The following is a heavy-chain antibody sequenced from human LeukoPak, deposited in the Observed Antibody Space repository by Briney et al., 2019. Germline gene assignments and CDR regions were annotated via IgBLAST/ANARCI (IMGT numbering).Heavy chain of an antibody. CDR3: ARGLSSTVTPFDY. CDR2: ISSSSSYI. V-gene: IGHV3-21*01. CDR1: GFTFSSYS. J-gene: IGHJ4*02. D-gene: IGHD4-17*01. Sequence: GGSLRLSCAASGFTFSSYSMTWVRQAPGKGLEWVSSISSSSSYIYYADSVKGRFTISRDNAKNSLYLQMNSLRAEDTAVYYCARGLSSTVTPFDYWGQGTLVTVSS.